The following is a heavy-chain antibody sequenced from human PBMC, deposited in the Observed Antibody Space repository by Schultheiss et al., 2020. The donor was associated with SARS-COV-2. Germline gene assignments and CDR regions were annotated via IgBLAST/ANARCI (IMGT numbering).Heavy chain of an antibody. CDR2: IYHSGYT. CDR1: GDSISSDGDY. CDR3: ARDAGSRTIFGVVISGAFDI. D-gene: IGHD3-3*01. Sequence: SETLSLTCTVSGDSISSDGDYWTWIRQHPGKGLEWIGYIYHSGYTHYNPSLTSRVTISIDTSKNQFSVKLTSVTAADTAVYYCARDAGSRTIFGVVISGAFDIWGQGTMVTVSS. J-gene: IGHJ3*02. V-gene: IGHV4-31*03.